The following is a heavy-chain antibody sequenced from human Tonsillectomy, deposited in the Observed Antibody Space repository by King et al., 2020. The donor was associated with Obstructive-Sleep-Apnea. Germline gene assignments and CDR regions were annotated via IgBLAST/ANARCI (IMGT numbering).Heavy chain of an antibody. CDR1: GGSISSGGYY. J-gene: IGHJ3*02. Sequence: VQLQESGPGLVKPSKTLSLICTVSGGSISSGGYYWSWIRQHPGKGLEWSGYIYYSGGTYYNPSLKSRVTMSVDTSKNHFSLNLSSVTAADTAVYFCAGQRGNGTVGTCYPFNDPFDIWGQGTLVTVSS. D-gene: IGHD2-15*01. CDR2: IYYSGGT. CDR3: AGQRGNGTVGTCYPFNDPFDI. V-gene: IGHV4-31*03.